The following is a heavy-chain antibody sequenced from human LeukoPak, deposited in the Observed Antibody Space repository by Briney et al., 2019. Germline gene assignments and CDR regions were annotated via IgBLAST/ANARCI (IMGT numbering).Heavy chain of an antibody. CDR2: TYYRSKWYN. V-gene: IGHV6-1*01. J-gene: IGHJ6*02. Sequence: SQTLSLTCAISGDSVSSNSAAWNWIRQSPSRGLEWLGRTYYRSKWYNDYAVSVKSRITINPDTSKNQFSLQLNSVTPEDTAVYYCARGFSSSWYLSNYYYYGMDVWGQGITVTVSS. CDR1: GDSVSSNSAA. D-gene: IGHD6-13*01. CDR3: ARGFSSSWYLSNYYYYGMDV.